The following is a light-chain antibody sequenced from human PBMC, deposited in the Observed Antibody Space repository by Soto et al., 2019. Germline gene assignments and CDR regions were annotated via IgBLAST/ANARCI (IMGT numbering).Light chain of an antibody. J-gene: IGKJ5*01. V-gene: IGKV1-39*01. Sequence: DIQLTQSPSSLYASVGDRVTITCRASQSISTFLNWYQQKRGKAPELLIYAASNLQSGVPSRFSGSGSGTEFTLTISSLQPDDFATYYCHQSYSSPPITFGQGTRMEI. CDR2: AAS. CDR1: QSISTF. CDR3: HQSYSSPPIT.